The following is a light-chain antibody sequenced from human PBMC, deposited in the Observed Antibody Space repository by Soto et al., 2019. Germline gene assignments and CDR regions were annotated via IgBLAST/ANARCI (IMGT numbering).Light chain of an antibody. J-gene: IGLJ1*01. CDR1: SSNIGSNT. Sequence: QSVLTQPPSASGTPGQRVTISCSGSSSNIGSNTVNWYQQLPGTAPKLLIYSNNQRPSGVPDRFSGSKSGTSASLAISGLQSEDEADYYCAAWDASLHGYVFGTETKLTVL. V-gene: IGLV1-44*01. CDR3: AAWDASLHGYV. CDR2: SNN.